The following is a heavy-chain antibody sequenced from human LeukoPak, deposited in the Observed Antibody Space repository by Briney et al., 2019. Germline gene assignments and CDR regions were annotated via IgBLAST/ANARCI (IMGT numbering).Heavy chain of an antibody. CDR3: AKDRVPDSIWSFDT. D-gene: IGHD4-11*01. CDR1: GFSFSTYT. V-gene: IGHV3-23*01. Sequence: GGSLRLSCVGSGFSFSTYTMNWVRQAPGKGLEWVSGIYGGGSGETFYADSVKGRFTISRDNSKNILYLQMDSLRAEDTAIYFCAKDRVPDSIWSFDTWGQGIMVTVSS. J-gene: IGHJ3*02. CDR2: IYGGGSGET.